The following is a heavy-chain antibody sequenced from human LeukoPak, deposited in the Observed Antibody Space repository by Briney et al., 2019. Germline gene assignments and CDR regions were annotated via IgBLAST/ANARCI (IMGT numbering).Heavy chain of an antibody. J-gene: IGHJ4*02. V-gene: IGHV3-7*01. Sequence: GGSLRLSCAASGFSFSIYWMSWVRQAPGKGLEWVANIKPDGGDKYYVDSVKGRFTISRDNAKNSLYLQMNSLRTEDTAVYYCTAGALVYWGRGTLINVSS. CDR2: IKPDGGDK. CDR3: TAGALVY. D-gene: IGHD3-3*02. CDR1: GFSFSIYW.